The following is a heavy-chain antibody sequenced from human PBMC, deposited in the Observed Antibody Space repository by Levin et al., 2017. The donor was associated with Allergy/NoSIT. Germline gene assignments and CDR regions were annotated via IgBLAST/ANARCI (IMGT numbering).Heavy chain of an antibody. CDR3: AKLRREGVMVAASDY. V-gene: IGHV3-23*01. CDR1: GFTFSSYA. CDR2: ISGSGGSP. D-gene: IGHD2-15*01. Sequence: PGGSLRLSCAASGFTFSSYAMSWVRQAPGKGLEWVSAISGSGGSPYYADSVKGRFTTSRDNSKNTLYMQMNSLRAEDTAIYYCAKLRREGVMVAASDYWGQGTLVTVSS. J-gene: IGHJ4*02.